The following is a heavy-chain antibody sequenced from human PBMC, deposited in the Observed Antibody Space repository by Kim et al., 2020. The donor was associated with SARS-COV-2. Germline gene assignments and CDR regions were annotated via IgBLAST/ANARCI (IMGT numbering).Heavy chain of an antibody. Sequence: SVTVSCTASGGTFSTYAISCVRQAPGQGLEWMGRIIPILGIANYAQKFQGRVTITADKSTSTAYMELSSLRSEDTAVYYCARDRHYYGSGSYLYYMDVWGKGTTVTVSS. V-gene: IGHV1-69*04. D-gene: IGHD3-10*01. CDR3: ARDRHYYGSGSYLYYMDV. CDR1: GGTFSTYA. CDR2: IIPILGIA. J-gene: IGHJ6*03.